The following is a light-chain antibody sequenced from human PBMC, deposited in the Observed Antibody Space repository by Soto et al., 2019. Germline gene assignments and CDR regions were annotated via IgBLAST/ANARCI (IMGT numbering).Light chain of an antibody. CDR2: AAS. V-gene: IGKV1-39*01. CDR3: QETYITLLT. Sequence: DIQMTQSPSSLSASVGDRVTITCRASQSISIYLSWYQQKPGRAPTLLIYAASNLQSGVPSRFSGSGSGTDFTLTISSLQPEDFATYFCQETYITLLTFGGGTKVDIK. CDR1: QSISIY. J-gene: IGKJ4*01.